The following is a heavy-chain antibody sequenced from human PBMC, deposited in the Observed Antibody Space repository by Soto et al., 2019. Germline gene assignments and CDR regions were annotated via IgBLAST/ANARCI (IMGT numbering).Heavy chain of an antibody. Sequence: SETLSLTCTVSGDSVSSVGFHWAWLRRPPGKGLEWIGYIYNGGSTYYRPSLESRMYMSLDATRNHYSLRLTSVTAADTAVYFCARAPVGLDTISYFDYWGQGKLVTVSS. CDR2: IYNGGST. CDR1: GDSVSSVGFH. D-gene: IGHD3-3*01. CDR3: ARAPVGLDTISYFDY. J-gene: IGHJ4*02. V-gene: IGHV4-30-4*01.